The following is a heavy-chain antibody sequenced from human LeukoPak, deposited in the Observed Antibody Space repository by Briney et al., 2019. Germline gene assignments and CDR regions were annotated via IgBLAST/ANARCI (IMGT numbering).Heavy chain of an antibody. Sequence: SETLSLTCAVYGGSFSGYYWSWIRQPPGKGLEWIGEINHSGSTNYNPSLKSRVTISVDTSKNQFSLKLSSVTAADTAVYYCARGPTLASSSWYYNYWGQGTLVTVSS. J-gene: IGHJ4*02. CDR2: INHSGST. V-gene: IGHV4-34*01. CDR3: ARGPTLASSSWYYNY. CDR1: GGSFSGYY. D-gene: IGHD6-13*01.